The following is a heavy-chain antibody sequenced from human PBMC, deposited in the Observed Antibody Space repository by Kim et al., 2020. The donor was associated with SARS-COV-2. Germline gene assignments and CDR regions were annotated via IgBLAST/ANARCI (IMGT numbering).Heavy chain of an antibody. D-gene: IGHD1-26*01. J-gene: IGHJ3*02. Sequence: GGSLRLSCAASGFTFTSHWMHWVRQAPGKGLVWVSCINSDGSSTSYADSVKGRFTISRDNDKNTLFLQMNSLRPEDTAEYYCARIRPRVGATNTAVDIWGQGRMVTVS. V-gene: IGHV3-74*01. CDR1: GFTFTSHW. CDR3: ARIRPRVGATNTAVDI. CDR2: INSDGSST.